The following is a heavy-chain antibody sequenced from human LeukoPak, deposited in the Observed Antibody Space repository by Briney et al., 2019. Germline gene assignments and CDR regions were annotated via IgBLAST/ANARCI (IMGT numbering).Heavy chain of an antibody. J-gene: IGHJ5*02. CDR1: GYTFTGYY. CDR2: INPNSGGT. CDR3: ARARSSSWYNWFDP. Sequence: ASVKVSCEASGYTFTGYYMHWVRQAPGQGLEWMGWINPNSGGTNYAQKLQGRVTMTTDTSTSTAYMELRSLRSDDTAVYYCARARSSSWYNWFDPWGQGTLVTVSS. D-gene: IGHD6-13*01. V-gene: IGHV1-2*02.